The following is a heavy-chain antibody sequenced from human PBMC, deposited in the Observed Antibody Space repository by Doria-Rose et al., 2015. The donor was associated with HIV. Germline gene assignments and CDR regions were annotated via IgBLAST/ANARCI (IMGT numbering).Heavy chain of an antibody. CDR3: ARIKSSRWYHKYYFDF. J-gene: IGHJ4*02. CDR2: IVSDDER. Sequence: QVTLKESGPVLVKPTETLTLTRTVSRVSLSSPGMGVSWIRQPPGKALEWLANIVSDDERSYKTSLKSRLTISRGTSKSQVVLTMTDMDPVDTATYYCARIKSSRWYHKYYFDFWGQGTLVIVSA. CDR1: RVSLSSPGMG. D-gene: IGHD6-13*01. V-gene: IGHV2-26*01.